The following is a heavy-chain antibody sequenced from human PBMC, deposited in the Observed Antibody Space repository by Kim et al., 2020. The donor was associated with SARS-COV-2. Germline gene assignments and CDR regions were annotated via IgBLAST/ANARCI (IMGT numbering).Heavy chain of an antibody. Sequence: ASVKVSCKASGYTFTSYAMHWVRQAPGQRLEWMGWINAGNGNTKYSQKFQGRVIITRDTSASTAYMELGSLRSEDTAVYYCASTRGGIQLWLRGRGYYGMDVWGQGTTVTVSS. CDR3: ASTRGGIQLWLRGRGYYGMDV. V-gene: IGHV1-3*01. D-gene: IGHD5-18*01. CDR2: INAGNGNT. CDR1: GYTFTSYA. J-gene: IGHJ6*02.